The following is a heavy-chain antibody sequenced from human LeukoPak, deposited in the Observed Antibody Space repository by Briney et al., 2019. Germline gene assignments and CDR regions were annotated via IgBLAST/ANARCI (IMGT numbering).Heavy chain of an antibody. V-gene: IGHV1-18*01. J-gene: IGHJ4*02. CDR1: GYTFNKYG. Sequence: ASVKVSCKASGYTFNKYGISWVRQAPGPGLEWMGWISAYNGNTNYAQNLQGRVTMTTDTSTSTAYMELRSLRSDDTAMYYCSRAFGGGYDLDYWGQGTLVTVSS. CDR3: SRAFGGGYDLDY. CDR2: ISAYNGNT. D-gene: IGHD5-12*01.